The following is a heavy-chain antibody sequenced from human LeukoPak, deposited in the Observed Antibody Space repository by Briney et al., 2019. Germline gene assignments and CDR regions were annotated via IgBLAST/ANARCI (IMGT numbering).Heavy chain of an antibody. D-gene: IGHD2-8*01. Sequence: SETLSLTCSVSGGSFNNYYWNWIRQTPEKGLEWIGEITHSGVTFYTPSLKSRVTISVDTSKRQFSLNLTSVTAADTAVYWCARGPSRYDPGYAFDLWGQGTLVSVSS. CDR1: GGSFNNYY. V-gene: IGHV4-34*01. J-gene: IGHJ4*02. CDR3: ARGPSRYDPGYAFDL. CDR2: ITHSGVT.